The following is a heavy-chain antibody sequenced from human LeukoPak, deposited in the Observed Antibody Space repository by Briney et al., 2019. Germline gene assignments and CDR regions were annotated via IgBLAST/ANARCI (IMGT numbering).Heavy chain of an antibody. Sequence: PSETLSLTCTVSRGSLSSGSYYWSWLRQPPGKGLEWLGYIYYSGSTNYNHSLKSRVTISVDTSKNQLSLKLSSVTAADTAVYYCASRGVLGDDAFDIWGQGTMVTVSS. D-gene: IGHD3-3*02. CDR2: IYYSGST. J-gene: IGHJ3*02. CDR1: RGSLSSGSYY. V-gene: IGHV4-61*01. CDR3: ASRGVLGDDAFDI.